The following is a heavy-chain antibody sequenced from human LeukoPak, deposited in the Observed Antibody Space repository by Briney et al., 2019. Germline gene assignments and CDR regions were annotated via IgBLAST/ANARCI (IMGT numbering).Heavy chain of an antibody. CDR3: ARRLTQYDCFDP. Sequence: SQTPSLTCAISGDSVSSNSVTWNWIRQSPSRGLEWLGRTYYRSTWYNDYAVSVRGRITVNPDTSKNQFSLHLNSVTPEDTAVYYCARRLTQYDCFDPWGQGILVTVSS. D-gene: IGHD2-2*01. V-gene: IGHV6-1*01. CDR1: GDSVSSNSVT. CDR2: TYYRSTWYN. J-gene: IGHJ5*02.